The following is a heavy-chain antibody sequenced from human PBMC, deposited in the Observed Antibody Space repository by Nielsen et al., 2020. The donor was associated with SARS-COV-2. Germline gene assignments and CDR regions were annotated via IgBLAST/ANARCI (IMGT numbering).Heavy chain of an antibody. V-gene: IGHV3-66*01. D-gene: IGHD4-11*01. CDR2: IYSGGST. CDR3: ARGPYTRYGMGV. J-gene: IGHJ6*02. CDR1: GFTVSSNY. Sequence: GESLKISCAASGFTVSSNYMRWVRQAPGKGLEWVSVIYSGGSTYYADSVKGRFTISRDNSKNTLYLQMNSLRAEDTAVYYCARGPYTRYGMGVWGQGTTVTVSS.